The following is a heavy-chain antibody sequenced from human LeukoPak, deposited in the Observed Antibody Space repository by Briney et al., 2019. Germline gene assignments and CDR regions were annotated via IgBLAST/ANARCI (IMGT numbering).Heavy chain of an antibody. CDR3: ARDLEGAAFDY. CDR2: IYHSGST. Sequence: SEALSLTCAVSGGSVSSSNWWSWVRQPPGKGLEWIGEIYHSGSTNYNPSLKSRVTISVDKSKNQFSLKLSSVTAADTAVYYCARDLEGAAFDYWGQGTLVTVSS. J-gene: IGHJ4*02. CDR1: GGSVSSSNW. V-gene: IGHV4-4*02. D-gene: IGHD6-25*01.